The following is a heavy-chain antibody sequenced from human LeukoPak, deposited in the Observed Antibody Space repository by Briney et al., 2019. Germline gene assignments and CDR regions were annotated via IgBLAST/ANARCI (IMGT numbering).Heavy chain of an antibody. J-gene: IGHJ4*02. CDR2: IYHSGST. D-gene: IGHD6-13*01. V-gene: IGHV4-4*02. CDR1: GGSISSSNW. Sequence: PSETLSLTCAVSGGSISSSNWWSWVRQPPGKGLEWIGEIYHSGSTNYNPSLKSRVTISVDKSKNQFSLKLSSVTAADTAVYYCARLKYSSSWPRTPGGYFDYWGQGTLVTVSS. CDR3: ARLKYSSSWPRTPGGYFDY.